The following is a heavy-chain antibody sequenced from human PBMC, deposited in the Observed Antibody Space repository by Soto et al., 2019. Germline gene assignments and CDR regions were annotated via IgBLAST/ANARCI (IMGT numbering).Heavy chain of an antibody. J-gene: IGHJ4*02. CDR3: ARALIGRGDSGFCDY. V-gene: IGHV4-30-2*01. D-gene: IGHD5-12*01. CDR2: MYHGGSI. CDR1: GGSITSGGYS. Sequence: QLQLQESGSGLVQPSQTLSLTCAVSGGSITSGGYSWIWLRQPPGQGLGWIGYMYHGGSIDYNPSLRGRATRSVDRSKSQFSLKVNYVAVADTAVYSCARALIGRGDSGFCDYGGQGTLVTVSS.